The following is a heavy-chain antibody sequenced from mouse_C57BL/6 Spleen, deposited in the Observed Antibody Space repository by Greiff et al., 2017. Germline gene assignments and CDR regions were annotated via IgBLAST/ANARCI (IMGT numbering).Heavy chain of an antibody. CDR3: ARDGYYGSSPWYFDV. CDR2: ISDGGSYT. Sequence: VQLKESGGGLVKPGGSLKLSCAASGFTFSSYAMSWVRQTPEKRLEWVATISDGGSYTYYPDNVKGRFTISRDNAKNNLYLQMSHLKSEDTAMYYCARDGYYGSSPWYFDVWGTGTTVTVSS. V-gene: IGHV5-4*01. J-gene: IGHJ1*03. CDR1: GFTFSSYA. D-gene: IGHD1-1*01.